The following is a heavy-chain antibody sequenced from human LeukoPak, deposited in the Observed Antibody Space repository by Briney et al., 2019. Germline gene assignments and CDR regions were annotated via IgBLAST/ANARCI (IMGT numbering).Heavy chain of an antibody. CDR2: IIPIFGTA. D-gene: IGHD6-13*01. J-gene: IGHJ4*02. CDR3: AIHSSSWRKENYFDY. Sequence: GASVKVSCKASGGTFSSYAISWVRQAPGQGLEWMGGIIPIFGTANYAQKFQGRVTITADKSTSTAYMELSSLRSEDTAVYYCAIHSSSWRKENYFDYWGQGTLVTVSS. CDR1: GGTFSSYA. V-gene: IGHV1-69*06.